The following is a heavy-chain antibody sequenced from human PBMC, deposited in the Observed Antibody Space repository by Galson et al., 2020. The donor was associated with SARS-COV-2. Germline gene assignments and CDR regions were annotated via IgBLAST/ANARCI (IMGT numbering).Heavy chain of an antibody. CDR1: GLTFNNYG. D-gene: IGHD2-15*01. J-gene: IGHJ4*02. Sequence: GGSLRLSCAASGLTFNNYGIHWVRQAPGKGLEWVAVISYDANKKFYADSVKDRFTISRDNSQNTVFLQMNSLRPEDTAMYYCAKDLVMVLAPTPYPLRNLIDYWGRGTLVTVSS. CDR2: ISYDANKK. CDR3: AKDLVMVLAPTPYPLRNLIDY. V-gene: IGHV3-30*18.